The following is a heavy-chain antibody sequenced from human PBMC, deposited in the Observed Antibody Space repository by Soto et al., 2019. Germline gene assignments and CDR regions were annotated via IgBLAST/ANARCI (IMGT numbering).Heavy chain of an antibody. CDR3: ARSTVTEDAFDI. CDR2: INPSGGST. D-gene: IGHD4-17*01. J-gene: IGHJ3*02. Sequence: QVQLVQSGAEVKKPGASVQVSCKASGYTFTSYYMHWVRQAPGQGLEWMGIINPSGGSTSYAQKLLGRVTMTRDTSTSTVYMELSSLRSEDTAVYYCARSTVTEDAFDIWGQGTMVTVSS. V-gene: IGHV1-46*03. CDR1: GYTFTSYY.